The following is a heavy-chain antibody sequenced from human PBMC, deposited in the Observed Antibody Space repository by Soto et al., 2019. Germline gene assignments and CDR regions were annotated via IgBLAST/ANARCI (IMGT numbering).Heavy chain of an antibody. CDR1: GFTFSSYA. CDR2: ISGSGGST. D-gene: IGHD3-10*01. V-gene: IGHV3-23*01. J-gene: IGHJ3*02. Sequence: GGSLRLSCAASGFTFSSYAMSWVRQAPGKGLEWVSVISGSGGSTFYADSVKGRFTISRDNSKNTLYLQMNSLRAEDTAVYHCAKDRGYYGSGSSDAFDIWGQGTMVPSPQ. CDR3: AKDRGYYGSGSSDAFDI.